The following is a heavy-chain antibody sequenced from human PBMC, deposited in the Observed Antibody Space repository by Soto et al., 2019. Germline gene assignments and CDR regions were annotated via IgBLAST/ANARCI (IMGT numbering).Heavy chain of an antibody. V-gene: IGHV3-33*01. J-gene: IGHJ4*02. D-gene: IGHD5-12*01. Sequence: GGSLRLSCAASGFTFSSYGMHWVRQAPGKGLEWVAVIWYDGSNKYYADSVKGRFTISRDNSKNTLYLQMNSLRAEDTAVYYCARDPDGLEATYYFDYWGQGTLVTVSS. CDR3: ARDPDGLEATYYFDY. CDR1: GFTFSSYG. CDR2: IWYDGSNK.